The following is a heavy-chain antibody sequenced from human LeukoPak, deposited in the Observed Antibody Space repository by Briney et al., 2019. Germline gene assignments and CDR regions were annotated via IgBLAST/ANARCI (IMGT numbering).Heavy chain of an antibody. CDR2: IHHSGST. D-gene: IGHD6-19*01. CDR1: GGSIRGYY. Sequence: SETLSLTCSVSGGSIRGYYWSWIRQHPGKGLEYIGYIHHSGSTNNNPSLESRVTISIDTAKNQFSLKLNSVTAADTALYYCAAHRYSSGWYLGYWGQGTLVTVSS. J-gene: IGHJ4*02. CDR3: AAHRYSSGWYLGY. V-gene: IGHV4-59*01.